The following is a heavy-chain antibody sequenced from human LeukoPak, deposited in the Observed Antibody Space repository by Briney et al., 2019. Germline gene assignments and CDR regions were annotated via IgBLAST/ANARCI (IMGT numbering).Heavy chain of an antibody. CDR1: GFTFSSYA. Sequence: GGSLRLSCAASGFTFSSYAMHWVRQAPGKGLEWVAVMSYDGSNKYYADSVKGRFTISRDNSKNTLYLQMNSLRAEDTAVYYCAREDGAGYYGMDVWGQGTTVTVSS. J-gene: IGHJ6*02. CDR3: AREDGAGYYGMDV. D-gene: IGHD5-24*01. V-gene: IGHV3-30-3*01. CDR2: MSYDGSNK.